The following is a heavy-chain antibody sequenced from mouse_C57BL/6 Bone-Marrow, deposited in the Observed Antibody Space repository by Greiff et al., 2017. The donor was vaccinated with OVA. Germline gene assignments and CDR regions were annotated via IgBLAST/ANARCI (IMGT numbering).Heavy chain of an antibody. V-gene: IGHV7-1*01. J-gene: IGHJ4*01. CDR2: SRNKANDYTT. D-gene: IGHD2-4*01. CDR1: GFTFSDFY. CDR3: ARDDDYDGAMDY. Sequence: EVKLVESGGGLVQSGRSLRLSCATSGFTFSDFYMEWVRQAPGKGLEWIAASRNKANDYTTEYSASVKGRFIVSRDTSQSILYLQMNALRAEDTAMYYCARDDDYDGAMDYWGQGTSVTVSS.